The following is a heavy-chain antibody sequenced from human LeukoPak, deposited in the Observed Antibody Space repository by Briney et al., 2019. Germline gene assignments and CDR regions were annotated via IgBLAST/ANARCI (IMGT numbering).Heavy chain of an antibody. D-gene: IGHD3-22*01. Sequence: GGPLRLSCAASGFTFSTYAMHWVRQAPGKGLEWVAVIYYHGTKTYYADSLKGRLTISRDNSKNTLYLEMNSLRAEDTAVYYCAKDVSGGGGGYWVDYWGQGTLVTVSS. J-gene: IGHJ4*02. CDR3: AKDVSGGGGGYWVDY. V-gene: IGHV3-33*03. CDR1: GFTFSTYA. CDR2: IYYHGTKT.